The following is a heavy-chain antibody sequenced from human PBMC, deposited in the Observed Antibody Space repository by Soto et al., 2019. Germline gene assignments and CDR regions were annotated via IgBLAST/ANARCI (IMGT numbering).Heavy chain of an antibody. D-gene: IGHD3-22*01. J-gene: IGHJ4*02. CDR1: GYSFTSYW. Sequence: SGYSFTSYWIGWVRQMPGKGLEWMGIIYPGDSDTRYSPSFQGQVTISADKSISTAYLQWSSLKASDTAMYYCARHSGYYDSSGYYPFDYWGQGTLVTVSS. CDR2: IYPGDSDT. CDR3: ARHSGYYDSSGYYPFDY. V-gene: IGHV5-51*01.